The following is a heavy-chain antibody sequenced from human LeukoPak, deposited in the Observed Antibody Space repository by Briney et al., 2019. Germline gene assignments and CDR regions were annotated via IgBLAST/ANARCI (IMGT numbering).Heavy chain of an antibody. CDR2: IIPIFGTA. V-gene: IGHV1-69*13. Sequence: GASVKVSCKASGGTFSSYAISWVRQAPGQGLEWMGGIIPIFGTANYAQKFQGRVTITADESTSTAYMELSSLRSEDTAVYCCARDNPTVGSYYYDSSGYQSGRWRSDAFDIWGQGTMVTVSS. CDR3: ARDNPTVGSYYYDSSGYQSGRWRSDAFDI. J-gene: IGHJ3*02. D-gene: IGHD3-22*01. CDR1: GGTFSSYA.